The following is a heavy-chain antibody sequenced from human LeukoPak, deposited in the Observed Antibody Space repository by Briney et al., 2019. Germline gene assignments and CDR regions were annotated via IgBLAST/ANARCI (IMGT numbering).Heavy chain of an antibody. Sequence: SETLSLTCTVSGDSLTTYYWSWIRQPPGKGLEYIGYLYYNGNTYYNPSLKSRLTMSVDTSKNQFSLNLSSVTAADTAVYYCARQRKSPEVLRFDNWGRGTLVTVSS. V-gene: IGHV4-59*08. CDR2: LYYNGNT. J-gene: IGHJ4*02. CDR1: GDSLTTYY. CDR3: ARQRKSPEVLRFDN. D-gene: IGHD1-14*01.